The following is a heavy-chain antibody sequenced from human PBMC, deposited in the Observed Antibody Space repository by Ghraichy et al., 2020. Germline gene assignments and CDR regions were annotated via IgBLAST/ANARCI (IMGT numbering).Heavy chain of an antibody. J-gene: IGHJ4*02. CDR1: GFTFSSYS. V-gene: IGHV3-21*01. Sequence: LSLTCAASGFTFSSYSMNWVRQAPGKWLEWVSSISTSSSYIYYADSVKGLFTISRDNANNSLYLQMNSLRAEDTAVYYCARDLWFGESDYWGQGTLVTVSS. CDR2: ISTSSSYI. CDR3: ARDLWFGESDY. D-gene: IGHD3-10*01.